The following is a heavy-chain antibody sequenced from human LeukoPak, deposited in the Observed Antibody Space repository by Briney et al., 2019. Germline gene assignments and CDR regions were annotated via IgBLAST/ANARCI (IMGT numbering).Heavy chain of an antibody. CDR1: GFTFSSCD. J-gene: IGHJ4*02. Sequence: GGSLRLSCAASGFTFSSCDMHWVRQATGKGLEWVSMIGTAGDTCYPASVKGRFTISRENAKNSLYLRMNSLRAGDTAVYYCVRATAGFDYWGQGTLVTVSS. CDR3: VRATAGFDY. CDR2: IGTAGDT. V-gene: IGHV3-13*04.